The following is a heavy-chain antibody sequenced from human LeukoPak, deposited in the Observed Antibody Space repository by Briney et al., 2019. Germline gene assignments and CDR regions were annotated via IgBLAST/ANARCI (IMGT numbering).Heavy chain of an antibody. CDR2: INPNSGDT. CDR1: GYTFTDYY. CDR3: ARLPYYDSSGFYYFDY. J-gene: IGHJ4*02. V-gene: IGHV1-2*06. D-gene: IGHD3-22*01. Sequence: ASVKVSCKASGYTFTDYYIHWVRQAPGQGLEWMGRINPNSGDTHYPQKFQGRVTMTGDTSISAAYMELSRLRSDDTAVYYCARLPYYDSSGFYYFDYWGQGTLVTVSS.